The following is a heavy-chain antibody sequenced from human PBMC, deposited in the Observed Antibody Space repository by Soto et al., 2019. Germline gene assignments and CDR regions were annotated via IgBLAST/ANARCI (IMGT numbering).Heavy chain of an antibody. CDR3: LHSFNYGSTTWPSEY. J-gene: IGHJ4*02. Sequence: GSGPKLRKATHTVAMTCTFSGFSLTTSGVGVGWIRQPPGKALEWLALIFWDDDKRHSPSLKSRLTITKDTSKNQVVLTMTNTDPGDTATYYCLHSFNYGSTTWPSEYWGQGTLVPVS. CDR1: GFSLTTSGVG. CDR2: IFWDDDK. V-gene: IGHV2-5*02. D-gene: IGHD2-2*01.